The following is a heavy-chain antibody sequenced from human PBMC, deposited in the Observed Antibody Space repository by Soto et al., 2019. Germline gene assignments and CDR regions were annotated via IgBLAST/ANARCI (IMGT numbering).Heavy chain of an antibody. CDR3: ARGRLIAVAGTFGY. V-gene: IGHV1-3*01. D-gene: IGHD6-19*01. CDR2: INAGNGNT. J-gene: IGHJ4*02. CDR1: GYTFTSYA. Sequence: AASVKVSCKASGYTFTSYAMHCGRQAPGQRLEWMGWINAGNGNTKYSQKFQGRVTITRDTSASTAYMELSSLRSEDTAVYYCARGRLIAVAGTFGYWGQGTLVTAS.